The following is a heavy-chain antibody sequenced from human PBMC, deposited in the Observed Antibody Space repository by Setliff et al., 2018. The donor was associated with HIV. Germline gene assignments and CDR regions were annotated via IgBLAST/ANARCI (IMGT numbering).Heavy chain of an antibody. D-gene: IGHD5-18*01. Sequence: GSLRLSCTASGFNVSNKYMSWVRQAPGKGLEWVSIIYSDDYTKYADSLKGRFTISRDTSKNTLYLQMNSLRAEDTAVYYCARESYNYGYNDWGQGTLVTVSS. CDR1: GFNVSNKY. CDR3: ARESYNYGYND. J-gene: IGHJ4*02. V-gene: IGHV3-66*01. CDR2: IYSDDYT.